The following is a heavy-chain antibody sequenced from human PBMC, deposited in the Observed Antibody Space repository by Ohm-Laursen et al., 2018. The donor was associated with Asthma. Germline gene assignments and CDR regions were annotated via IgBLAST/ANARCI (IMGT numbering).Heavy chain of an antibody. CDR3: ARRDFSGGDPSAAFDI. CDR2: ISSSSTTI. V-gene: IGHV3-48*01. J-gene: IGHJ3*02. D-gene: IGHD2-21*02. CDR1: GFTFSNYN. Sequence: SLRLSCAASGFTFSNYNMNWVRQAPGKGLEWVSYISSSSTTIYYADSVKGRFTISRDNSKNTLYIQMNSLRAEDTAVYYCARRDFSGGDPSAAFDIWGQGTMVTVSS.